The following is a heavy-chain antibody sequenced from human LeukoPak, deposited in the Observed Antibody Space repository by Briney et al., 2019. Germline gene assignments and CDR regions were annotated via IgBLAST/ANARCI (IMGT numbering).Heavy chain of an antibody. CDR1: GGSVSSYY. CDR3: ARLQVHCGGDCYTRWFDP. CDR2: IYYSGST. V-gene: IGHV4-59*08. D-gene: IGHD2-21*02. Sequence: SETLSLTCTVSGGSVSSYYWSWIRQPPGKGLEWIAYIYYSGSTKYNPSLKSRVTISLDRSKNQFSLKLRSVTAADTAVYYCARLQVHCGGDCYTRWFDPWGQGTLVTASS. J-gene: IGHJ5*02.